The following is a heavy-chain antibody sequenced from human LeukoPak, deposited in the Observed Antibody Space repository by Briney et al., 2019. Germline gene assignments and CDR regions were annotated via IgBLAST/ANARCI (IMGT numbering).Heavy chain of an antibody. CDR2: IYYSGSI. D-gene: IGHD5-18*01. CDR1: GGSISSNSHY. CDR3: AREEYSYGFGF. Sequence: SETLSLTCTVSGGSISSNSHYWGWIRQPPGKGLEWIGCIYYSGSINYNPSLKSRVTISVDTSKNQFSLKLSSVTAADAAVYYCAREEYSYGFGFWGQGALVSVSS. V-gene: IGHV4-61*01. J-gene: IGHJ5*01.